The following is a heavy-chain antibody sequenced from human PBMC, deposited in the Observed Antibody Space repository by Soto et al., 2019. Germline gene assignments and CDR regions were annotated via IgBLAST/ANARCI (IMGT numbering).Heavy chain of an antibody. CDR2: ISYDGSNK. V-gene: IGHV3-30-3*01. J-gene: IGHJ4*02. CDR3: ARDRLPIVVVPAAMKN. CDR1: GFTFSSYA. Sequence: QVQLVESGGGVVQPGRSLRLSCAASGFTFSSYAMHWVRQAPGKGLEWVAVISYDGSNKYYADSVKGRFTISRDNSKNTLYLQMNRLRAEDTAVYYCARDRLPIVVVPAAMKNWGQGTLVTVSS. D-gene: IGHD2-2*01.